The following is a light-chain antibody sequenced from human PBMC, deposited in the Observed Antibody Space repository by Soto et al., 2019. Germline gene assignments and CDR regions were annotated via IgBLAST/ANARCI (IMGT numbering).Light chain of an antibody. CDR1: QSISDN. J-gene: IGKJ4*01. CDR3: QRYDNWPLT. V-gene: IGKV3-15*01. CDR2: HTS. Sequence: EIVMTQSPATLSVSPGDSATLSCRASQSISDNVAWYQQRPGLAPRLLIYHTSTRATGVPARFSGSGSGTEFSLTISSLQSDDSAVYYCQRYDNWPLTFVGGTKVEIK.